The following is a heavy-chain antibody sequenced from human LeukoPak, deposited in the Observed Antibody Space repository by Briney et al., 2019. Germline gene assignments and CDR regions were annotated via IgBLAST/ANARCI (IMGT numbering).Heavy chain of an antibody. V-gene: IGHV4-39*07. J-gene: IGHJ6*03. CDR2: INHSGST. Sequence: SETLSLTCTVSGGSISSSSYYWGWIRQPPGKGLEWIGEINHSGSTNYNPSLKSRVTISVDTSKNQFSLKLSSVTAADTAVYYCARGPVVGPYGSGEYYYYYMDVWGKGTTVTVSS. CDR3: ARGPVVGPYGSGEYYYYYMDV. D-gene: IGHD3-10*01. CDR1: GGSISSSSYY.